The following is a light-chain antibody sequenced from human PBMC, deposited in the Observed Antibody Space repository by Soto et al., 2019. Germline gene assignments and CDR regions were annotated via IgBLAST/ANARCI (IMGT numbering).Light chain of an antibody. J-gene: IGKJ4*01. V-gene: IGKV3D-20*02. CDR3: QHRSNWLA. CDR2: GAS. Sequence: VLTQSPGSLSLSPGERATLSCRASQSVSSSYLAWYQQKPGQAPRLLIYGASSRATGIPDRFSGSGSGTDFTLTISRLEPEDFAVYYCQHRSNWLAFGGGTKVDIK. CDR1: QSVSSSY.